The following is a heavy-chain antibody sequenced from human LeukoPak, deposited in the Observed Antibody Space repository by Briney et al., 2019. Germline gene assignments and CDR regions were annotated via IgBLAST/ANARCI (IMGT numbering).Heavy chain of an antibody. CDR1: GGSISSGGYS. J-gene: IGHJ3*02. CDR2: IYHSGST. V-gene: IGHV4-30-2*06. CDR3: ARGDHFDI. Sequence: SETLSLTCAVSGGSISSGGYSWSWIRQSPGKGLEWIGYIYHSGSTYYNPSLKSRVTISVDRSKNQFSLKLSSVTAADTAVYYCARGDHFDIWGQGTMVTVSP.